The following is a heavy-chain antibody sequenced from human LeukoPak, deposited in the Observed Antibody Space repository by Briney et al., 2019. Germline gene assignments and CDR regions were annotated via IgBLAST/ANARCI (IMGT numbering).Heavy chain of an antibody. CDR3: AKDHANTPVVTN. Sequence: GGSLRLSCAASGFTFSDYYMSWIRQAPGKGLEWVSYISSSGSTIYYADSVKGRFTISRDNAKNSLYLQMNSLRAEDTAIYYCAKDHANTPVVTNWGQGILVSVSS. CDR1: GFTFSDYY. CDR2: ISSSGSTI. D-gene: IGHD2-21*02. J-gene: IGHJ4*02. V-gene: IGHV3-11*01.